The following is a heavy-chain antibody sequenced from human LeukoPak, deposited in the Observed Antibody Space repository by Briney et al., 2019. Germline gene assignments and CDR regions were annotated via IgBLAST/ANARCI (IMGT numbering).Heavy chain of an antibody. Sequence: DSGTVSWMAAGHTFTSYGIRWVRQADGEGSEWVGCISAYNLNTNYAQQLQRRLTMPTDTSTSTAYMELRSLRSDDTAVYYCARVIVGSTAYFDYWGQGTLLTVSS. D-gene: IGHD1-26*01. V-gene: IGHV1-18*01. CDR1: GHTFTSYG. CDR3: ARVIVGSTAYFDY. J-gene: IGHJ4*02. CDR2: ISAYNLNT.